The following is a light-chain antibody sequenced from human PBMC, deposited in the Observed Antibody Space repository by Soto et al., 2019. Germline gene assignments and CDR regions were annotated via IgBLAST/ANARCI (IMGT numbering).Light chain of an antibody. CDR2: DVS. CDR3: QVRDSRSDQEI. V-gene: IGLV3-21*02. CDR1: NIGARS. Sequence: SYELTQPPSVSVAPGQTARLTCGGNNIGARSVHWYHQRPGQAPVLVVYDVSVRPSGIPGRFSGSNSGNTATLTIKWVEAGDEGDYYCQVRDSRSDQEIFGGGTKLTVL. J-gene: IGLJ1*01.